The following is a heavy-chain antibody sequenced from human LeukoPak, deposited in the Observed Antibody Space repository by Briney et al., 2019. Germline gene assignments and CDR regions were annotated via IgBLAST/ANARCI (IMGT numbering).Heavy chain of an antibody. CDR2: ISGSGGST. CDR3: AKGGSGWVGATTVY. J-gene: IGHJ4*02. Sequence: QAGGSLRLSCAASGFRFDDYGMSWVRQAPGKGLEWVSAISGSGGSTYYADSVKGRFTISRDNSKNTLYLQMNSLRAEDTAVYYCAKGGSGWVGATTVYWGQGTLVTVSS. V-gene: IGHV3-23*01. CDR1: GFRFDDYG. D-gene: IGHD1-26*01.